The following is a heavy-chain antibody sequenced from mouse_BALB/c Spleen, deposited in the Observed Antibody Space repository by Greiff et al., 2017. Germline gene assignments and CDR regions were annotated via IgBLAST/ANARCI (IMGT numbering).Heavy chain of an antibody. CDR2: ISSGGST. V-gene: IGHV5-6-5*01. CDR1: GFTFSSFG. D-gene: IGHD2-4*01. J-gene: IGHJ2*01. Sequence: EVQRVESGGGLVQPGGSRKLSCAASGFTFSSFGMHWVRQAPEKGLEWVAYISSGGSTYYPDSVKGRFTISRDNARNILYLQMSSLRSEDTAMYYCARVAMITTAYYFDYWGQGTTLTVSS. CDR3: ARVAMITTAYYFDY.